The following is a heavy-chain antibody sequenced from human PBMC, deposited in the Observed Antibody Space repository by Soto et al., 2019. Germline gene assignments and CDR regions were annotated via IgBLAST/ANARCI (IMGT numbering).Heavy chain of an antibody. Sequence: GGSLRLSCAASGFTFSSYEMNWVRQAPGKGLEWVSYISSSGSTIYYADSVKGRFTISRDNAKNSLYLQMNSLRAEDTAVYYCAREARKRGSSLYYYGMDVWGQGTTVTVSS. CDR3: AREARKRGSSLYYYGMDV. CDR1: GFTFSSYE. CDR2: ISSSGSTI. D-gene: IGHD6-6*01. V-gene: IGHV3-48*03. J-gene: IGHJ6*02.